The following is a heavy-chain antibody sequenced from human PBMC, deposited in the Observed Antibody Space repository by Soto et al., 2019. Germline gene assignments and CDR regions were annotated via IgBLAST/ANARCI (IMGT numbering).Heavy chain of an antibody. CDR1: GFSLSTSGVG. CDR2: IYWDDDK. J-gene: IGHJ3*02. D-gene: IGHD4-17*01. CDR3: AHSIVSDYGGYAFDI. V-gene: IGHV2-5*02. Sequence: QITLKESGPTLVKPTQTLTLTCTFSGFSLSTSGVGVGWIRQPPGKALGWLALIYWDDDKRYSPSLKSRLTITKDTSKNQVVLTMTNMDPVDTATYYYAHSIVSDYGGYAFDIWGQGTMVTVSS.